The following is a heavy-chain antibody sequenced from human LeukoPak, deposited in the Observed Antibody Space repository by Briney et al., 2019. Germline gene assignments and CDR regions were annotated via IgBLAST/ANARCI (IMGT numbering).Heavy chain of an antibody. J-gene: IGHJ4*02. V-gene: IGHV4-30-4*01. CDR2: IYYSGST. Sequence: SETLSLTCTVSGGSICSGDYYWSWIRQPPGKGLEWIGYIYYSGSTYYNPSLKSRVTISVDTSKNQFSLKLSSVTAADTAVYYCAREEDGAGNFDYWGQGTLVTVSS. CDR3: AREEDGAGNFDY. CDR1: GGSICSGDYY. D-gene: IGHD4/OR15-4a*01.